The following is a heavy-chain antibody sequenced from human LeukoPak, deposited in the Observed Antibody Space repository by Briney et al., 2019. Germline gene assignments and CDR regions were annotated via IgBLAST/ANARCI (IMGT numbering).Heavy chain of an antibody. Sequence: ASVKVSCKASGYTFTSYGISWVRQAPGQGLEWMGWISAYNGNTNYAQKLQGRVTMTTDTSTSTAYMELRSLRSDDTAVNYCARDLRPYYDSSGYPPGGYWGQGTLVTVSS. V-gene: IGHV1-18*01. CDR1: GYTFTSYG. D-gene: IGHD3-22*01. J-gene: IGHJ4*02. CDR2: ISAYNGNT. CDR3: ARDLRPYYDSSGYPPGGY.